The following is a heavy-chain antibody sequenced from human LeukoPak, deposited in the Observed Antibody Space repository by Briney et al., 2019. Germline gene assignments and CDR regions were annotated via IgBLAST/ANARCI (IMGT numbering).Heavy chain of an antibody. CDR1: GFTFSSYA. D-gene: IGHD4-17*01. Sequence: GGSLRLSCAASGFTFSSYAMSWIRQAPGKGLEWVSAISSSGGSTYYADSVKGRFTISRDNSKNTLYLQMNSLRAEDTAIYYCARNSYSDAGWFDTWGQGTLVTVSS. J-gene: IGHJ5*02. CDR2: ISSSGGST. V-gene: IGHV3-23*01. CDR3: ARNSYSDAGWFDT.